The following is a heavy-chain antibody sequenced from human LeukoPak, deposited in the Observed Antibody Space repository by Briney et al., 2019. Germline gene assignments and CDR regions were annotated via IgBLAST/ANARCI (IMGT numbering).Heavy chain of an antibody. V-gene: IGHV3-9*01. Sequence: GRSLRLSCAASGFTFDDYAIHWVRQAPGKGLEWVSGISWNSGSIGYADSVKGRFTISRDNAKNSLYLQMNSLRAEDTALYYCAKSVVVVVAAGTFDYWGQGTLVTVSS. CDR1: GFTFDDYA. D-gene: IGHD2-15*01. J-gene: IGHJ4*02. CDR2: ISWNSGSI. CDR3: AKSVVVVVAAGTFDY.